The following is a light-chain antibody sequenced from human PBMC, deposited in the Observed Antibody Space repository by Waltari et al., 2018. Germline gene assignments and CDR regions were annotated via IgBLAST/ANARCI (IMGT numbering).Light chain of an antibody. Sequence: QSALTQPAPVSGSPGQSITISCTGTSSDVGCYNFVSWYQQHPGKVPKLIIYDVTNRPSGVSNRFSGSKSGNTASLTISGLQAEDEADYYCSSYTTSSTYVFGTGTKVTVL. CDR2: DVT. CDR3: SSYTTSSTYV. V-gene: IGLV2-14*03. J-gene: IGLJ1*01. CDR1: SSDVGCYNF.